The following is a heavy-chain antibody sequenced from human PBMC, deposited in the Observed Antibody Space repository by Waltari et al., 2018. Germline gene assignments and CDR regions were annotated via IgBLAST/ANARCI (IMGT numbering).Heavy chain of an antibody. Sequence: QVQLQQWGAGLLKPSETLSLTCAVYGGSFSGYYWSWIRQPPGKGLEWIGEINHDGSTNYNPSLKSRVTISVETSKNQFSLKLSSVTAADTAVYYWASRDVSSIAAHSDYWGQGTLVTVSS. CDR3: ASRDVSSIAAHSDY. CDR2: INHDGST. CDR1: GGSFSGYY. V-gene: IGHV4-34*01. J-gene: IGHJ4*02. D-gene: IGHD6-6*01.